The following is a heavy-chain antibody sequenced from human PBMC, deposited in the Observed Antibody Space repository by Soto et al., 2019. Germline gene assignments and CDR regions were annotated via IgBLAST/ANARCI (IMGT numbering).Heavy chain of an antibody. Sequence: QLXXXGXGLVKPSETMSLTCTASGASISNYYWNWIRQPPGKGLEWIGHIYNGESTNYNPSLKSRVTISVDTSKNQFSLKLGSVTAADTAVYYCAQTTGWPGFDYWGQGILVTVSS. CDR1: GASISNYY. J-gene: IGHJ4*02. CDR3: AQTTGWPGFDY. D-gene: IGHD6-19*01. V-gene: IGHV4-59*01. CDR2: IYNGEST.